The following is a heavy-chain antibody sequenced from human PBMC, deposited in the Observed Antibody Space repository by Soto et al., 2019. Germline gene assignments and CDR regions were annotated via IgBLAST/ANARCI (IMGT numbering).Heavy chain of an antibody. CDR1: GFIFSVYA. D-gene: IGHD3-10*01. CDR2: ISGSGGST. Sequence: PGGSLRLSCXASGFIFSVYAFHWVRQAPGKGLEWVSTISGSGGSTYYADSVKGRFTISRDNSKNTLYLQMNSLRAEDTAVYYCANPPLEIYGSGPAQFDPWGQGTLVTVSS. CDR3: ANPPLEIYGSGPAQFDP. V-gene: IGHV3-23*01. J-gene: IGHJ5*02.